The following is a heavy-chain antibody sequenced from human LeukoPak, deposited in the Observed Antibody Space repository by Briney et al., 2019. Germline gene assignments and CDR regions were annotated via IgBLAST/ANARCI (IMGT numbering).Heavy chain of an antibody. V-gene: IGHV1-18*01. CDR1: GYTFTTYG. J-gene: IGHJ3*02. CDR2: ISGYNGNT. D-gene: IGHD3-9*01. Sequence: ASVKVSCKASGYTFTTYGISWVRQAPGQGLEWMGWISGYNGNTIYEQKFQGRVTMTTDTSTSTAYMELRSLRSDDTAVYYCARDPTRVLTNYYEILNGYSPHAFDIWGQGSMVTVSS. CDR3: ARDPTRVLTNYYEILNGYSPHAFDI.